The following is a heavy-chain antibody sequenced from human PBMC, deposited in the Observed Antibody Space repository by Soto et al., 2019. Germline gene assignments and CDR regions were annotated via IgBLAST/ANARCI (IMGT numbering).Heavy chain of an antibody. CDR1: GCAFRSYN. CDR3: AIATVVAGTFDF. V-gene: IGHV3-21*01. J-gene: IGHJ4*02. CDR2: ISSGSSNI. Sequence: EVQLVESGGGLFKPGVSLTLSCAGSGCAFRSYNMNWVRQPPVKGLEWVASISSGSSNIYYADSVKGRFTISRDNAKDSLYLQMDSLSAEDSAVYYCAIATVVAGTFDFCGQGTLITVSS. D-gene: IGHD2-15*01.